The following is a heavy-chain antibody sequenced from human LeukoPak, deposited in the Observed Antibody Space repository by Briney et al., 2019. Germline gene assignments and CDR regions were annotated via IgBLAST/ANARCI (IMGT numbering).Heavy chain of an antibody. CDR2: IYYIGST. CDR3: ARAQSGSGWYNYYYYGMDV. V-gene: IGHV4-59*01. Sequence: SETLSLTCTVSGGSISSYSWSWVRQPPGKGLEWIGYIYYIGSTNYNPSLKSRVTISVDTSKNQFSLKLSSVTAADTAVYYCARAQSGSGWYNYYYYGMDVWGKGTTVTVSS. D-gene: IGHD6-19*01. J-gene: IGHJ6*04. CDR1: GGSISSYS.